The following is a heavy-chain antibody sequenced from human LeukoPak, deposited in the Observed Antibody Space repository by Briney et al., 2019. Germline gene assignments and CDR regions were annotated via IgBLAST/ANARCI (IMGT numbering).Heavy chain of an antibody. CDR1: GGSISSSSYY. J-gene: IGHJ5*02. D-gene: IGHD3-3*01. CDR2: IYYSGST. Sequence: PSETLSLTCTVSGGSISSSSYYWGWIRQPPGKGLEWIGSIYYSGSTYYNPSLKSRVTISVDTSKNQFSLKLSSVTAADTAVYYCATGEGTIFGVVGDWFDPWGQGTLVTVSS. V-gene: IGHV4-39*01. CDR3: ATGEGTIFGVVGDWFDP.